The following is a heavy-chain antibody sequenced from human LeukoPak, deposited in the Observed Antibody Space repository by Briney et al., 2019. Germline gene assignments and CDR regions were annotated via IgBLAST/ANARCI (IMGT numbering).Heavy chain of an antibody. Sequence: SETLSLTCTVSGGSISSYYWSWIRQPPGKGVERIGYIYYSGSTNYNPSLKSRVTISVDTSKNQFSLKLSSVTAADTAVYYCARDRRGYDFWSGYYNYYYGMDVWGQGTTVTVSS. CDR1: GGSISSYY. D-gene: IGHD3-3*01. V-gene: IGHV4-59*01. CDR3: ARDRRGYDFWSGYYNYYYGMDV. J-gene: IGHJ6*02. CDR2: IYYSGST.